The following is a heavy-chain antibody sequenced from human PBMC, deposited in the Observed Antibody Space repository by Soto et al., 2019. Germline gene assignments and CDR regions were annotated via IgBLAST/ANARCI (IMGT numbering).Heavy chain of an antibody. V-gene: IGHV4-59*01. D-gene: IGHD5-18*01. CDR2: IYYSWST. Sequence: SETLSLTCTVSGGSISSYYWSWIRQPPGKGLEWIGYIYYSWSTNYNPSLKSRVTISVDTSKNQFSLKLSSVTAADTSVYYCARDNGYSYGYTLDHWGQGTLVTVSS. CDR1: GGSISSYY. J-gene: IGHJ4*02. CDR3: ARDNGYSYGYTLDH.